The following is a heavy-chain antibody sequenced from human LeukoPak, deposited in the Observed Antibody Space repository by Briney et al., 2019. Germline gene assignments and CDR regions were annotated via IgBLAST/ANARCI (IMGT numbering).Heavy chain of an antibody. V-gene: IGHV3-66*01. CDR3: ARISTNNMFDY. J-gene: IGHJ4*02. Sequence: PGGSLRLSCAVSGFSVSGTYMTWVRQAAGKGLEWVSVIYSGGSAYYVDSVKGRFTISRDNSKNTLCLQMNSLRAEDTAVYYCARISTNNMFDYWGQGTLVTVSS. D-gene: IGHD5-24*01. CDR1: GFSVSGTY. CDR2: IYSGGSA.